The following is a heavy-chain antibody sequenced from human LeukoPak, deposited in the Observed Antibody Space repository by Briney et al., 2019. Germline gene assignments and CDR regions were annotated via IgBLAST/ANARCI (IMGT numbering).Heavy chain of an antibody. Sequence: PGGSLRLSCAASGFSFSAYAMSWVRQAPGKGLEWVSVISGSGASTYYADSVKGRFTISRDNSKNTLYLQMNSLRAEDTAVYYCARGPERTGVGTRYYYDMDVWGQGTTVTVSS. CDR2: ISGSGAST. V-gene: IGHV3-23*01. J-gene: IGHJ6*02. CDR1: GFSFSAYA. D-gene: IGHD2-8*01. CDR3: ARGPERTGVGTRYYYDMDV.